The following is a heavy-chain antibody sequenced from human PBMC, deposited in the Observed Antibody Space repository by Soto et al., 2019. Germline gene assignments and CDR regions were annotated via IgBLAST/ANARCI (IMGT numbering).Heavy chain of an antibody. Sequence: EVQLVESGGGLVKPGGSLRLSCAASGFTFSSYSMNWVRQAPGKGLEWVSSISSSSSYIYYADSVKGRFTISRDNAKNSLYLQMNSLRAEDTAVYYCSVVAATSVAFDIWGQGTMVTVSS. CDR1: GFTFSSYS. J-gene: IGHJ3*02. CDR2: ISSSSSYI. D-gene: IGHD2-15*01. CDR3: SVVAATSVAFDI. V-gene: IGHV3-21*01.